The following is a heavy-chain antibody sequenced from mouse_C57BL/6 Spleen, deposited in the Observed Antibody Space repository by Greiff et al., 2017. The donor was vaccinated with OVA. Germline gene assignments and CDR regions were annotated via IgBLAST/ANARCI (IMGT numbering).Heavy chain of an antibody. J-gene: IGHJ1*03. CDR1: GYTFTSYW. CDR3: AKQFITTVVRDFDV. Sequence: QVHVKQPGAELVKPGASVKLSCKASGYTFTSYWMQWVKQRPGQGLEWIGEIDPSDSYTNYNQKFKGKATLTVDTSSSTAYMQLSSLTSEDSAVYYCAKQFITTVVRDFDVWGTGTTVTVSS. CDR2: IDPSDSYT. D-gene: IGHD1-1*01. V-gene: IGHV1-50*01.